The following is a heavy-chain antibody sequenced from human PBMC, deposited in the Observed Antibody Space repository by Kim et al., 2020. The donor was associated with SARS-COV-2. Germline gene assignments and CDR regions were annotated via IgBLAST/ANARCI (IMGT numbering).Heavy chain of an antibody. CDR2: ISYDGSNK. CDR3: AKEGVAVAFDY. V-gene: IGHV3-30*18. D-gene: IGHD6-19*01. Sequence: GGSLRLSCAASGFTFSSYGMHWVRQAPGKGLEWVAVISYDGSNKYYADSVKGRFTISRDNSKNKLYLQMNSLRAEDTAVYYCAKEGVAVAFDYWGQGTLV. J-gene: IGHJ4*02. CDR1: GFTFSSYG.